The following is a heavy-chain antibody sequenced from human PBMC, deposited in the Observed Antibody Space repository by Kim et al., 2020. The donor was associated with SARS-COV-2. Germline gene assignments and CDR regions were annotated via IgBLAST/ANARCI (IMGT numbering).Heavy chain of an antibody. CDR2: T. CDR3: AKDVYYGSSVDY. J-gene: IGHJ4*02. V-gene: IGHV3-23*01. Sequence: THYADSVKGRFTISRDNSENTLYLQMNSLRVDYTAVYYCAKDVYYGSSVDYWGQGTLVTVSS. D-gene: IGHD3-10*01.